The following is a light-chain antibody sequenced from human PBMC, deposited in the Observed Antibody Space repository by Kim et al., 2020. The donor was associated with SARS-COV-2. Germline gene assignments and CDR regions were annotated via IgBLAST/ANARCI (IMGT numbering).Light chain of an antibody. V-gene: IGLV1-40*01. CDR3: QSYDSSLSASV. CDR2: NNN. Sequence: QGVTSCCAGGRFNIGGRFDVHWCQHLPGAVPKLLIYNNNNRPSGVPERFSVSKSGTSASLAITGLQAEDEAVYYCQSYDSSLSASVFGGGTQLTVL. CDR1: RFNIGGRFD. J-gene: IGLJ7*01.